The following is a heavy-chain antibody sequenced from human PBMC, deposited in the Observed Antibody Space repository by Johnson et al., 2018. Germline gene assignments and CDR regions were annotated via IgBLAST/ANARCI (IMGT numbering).Heavy chain of an antibody. D-gene: IGHD2/OR15-2a*01. CDR3: VKGRSTFIVDVFDF. CDR2: MSGSGDTT. J-gene: IGHJ3*01. Sequence: VQLVESGGGLVQXGGSLRLSCEASGITFSSYAMNWVRQAPGKGLEWVSSMSGSGDTTYYADSVKGRVTISREDSKNTLYLQMNSLRGEDTAVYYCVKGRSTFIVDVFDFWGQGTMVTVSS. V-gene: IGHV3-23*04. CDR1: GITFSSYA.